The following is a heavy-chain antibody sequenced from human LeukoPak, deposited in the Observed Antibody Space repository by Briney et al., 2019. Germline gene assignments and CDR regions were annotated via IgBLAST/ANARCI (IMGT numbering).Heavy chain of an antibody. CDR1: GFTFSGYA. J-gene: IGHJ4*02. V-gene: IGHV3-23*01. Sequence: PGGSLRLSCAASGFTFSGYAMSWVRQAPGKGLEWVSTISDIGGSTYYADSVKGRFTISRDNSKNTLYLQMNSLRAEDTAVYYCAKSEAASAYNYFDYWGQGTLVTVSS. CDR2: ISDIGGST. D-gene: IGHD3-16*01. CDR3: AKSEAASAYNYFDY.